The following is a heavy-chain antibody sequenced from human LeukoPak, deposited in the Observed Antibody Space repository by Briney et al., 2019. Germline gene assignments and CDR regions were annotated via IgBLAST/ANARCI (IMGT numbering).Heavy chain of an antibody. D-gene: IGHD6-6*01. CDR1: GFTFSSYW. V-gene: IGHV3-7*03. J-gene: IGHJ4*02. CDR2: IKQDGNEK. CDR3: ARLTQLARGRY. Sequence: GGSLRLSCAASGFTFSSYWMNWVRQAPGKGLEWVANIKQDGNEKYYVDSVKGRFTVSRDNAENSLYLQMSSLRAEDTAVYYCARLTQLARGRYWGQGTLVTVSS.